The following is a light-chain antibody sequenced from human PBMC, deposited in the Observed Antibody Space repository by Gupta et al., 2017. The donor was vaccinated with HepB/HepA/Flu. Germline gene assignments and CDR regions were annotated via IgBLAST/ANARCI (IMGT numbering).Light chain of an antibody. V-gene: IGKV1-33*01. CDR3: QPR. CDR2: DAS. CDR1: QDISNY. J-gene: IGKJ5*01. Sequence: DIQMTQSPSSLSASVVDRVTITCQASQDISNYLNWYQQKPGKAPKLRIYDASNLETGVLSRCSGSGSVTDLTSAISGLKPEDRSTDYCQPRFGEGTRMEIK.